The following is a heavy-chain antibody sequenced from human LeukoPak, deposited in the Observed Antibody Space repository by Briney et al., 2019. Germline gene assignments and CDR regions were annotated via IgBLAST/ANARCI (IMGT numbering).Heavy chain of an antibody. Sequence: GSLRLSCAASGFTFSSYGMHWVRQAPGKGLEWVAVIWCDGSNKYYADSVKGRFTISRDNSKNTLYLQMNSLRAEDTAVYYCAREDIVVVPAAPDYWGQGTLVTVSS. J-gene: IGHJ4*02. CDR2: IWCDGSNK. CDR3: AREDIVVVPAAPDY. D-gene: IGHD2-2*01. V-gene: IGHV3-33*01. CDR1: GFTFSSYG.